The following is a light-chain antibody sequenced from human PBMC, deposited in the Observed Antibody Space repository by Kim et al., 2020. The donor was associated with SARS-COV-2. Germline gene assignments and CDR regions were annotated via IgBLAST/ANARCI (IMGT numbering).Light chain of an antibody. V-gene: IGLV2-14*03. J-gene: IGLJ3*02. CDR3: SSYTSSKTWV. Sequence: GQWITIACTRSNNDVGGYDYVSWYQQRPGQAPKLIIYDVTKRPSGVSERFSGSKSGNTASLRISGLQADDEADYDCSSYTSSKTWVFGGGTQLTVL. CDR2: DVT. CDR1: NNDVGGYDY.